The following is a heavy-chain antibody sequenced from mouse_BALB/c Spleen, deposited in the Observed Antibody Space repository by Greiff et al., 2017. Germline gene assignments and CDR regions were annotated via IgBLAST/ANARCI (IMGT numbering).Heavy chain of an antibody. Sequence: EVQLVESGGGLVKPGGSLKLSCAASGFAFSSYDMSWVRQTPEKRLEWVAYISSGGGSTYYPDTVKGRFTISRDNAKNTLYLQMSSLKSEDTAMYYCARREDGYLYAMDYWGQGTSVTVSS. CDR3: ARREDGYLYAMDY. V-gene: IGHV5-12-1*01. J-gene: IGHJ4*01. CDR2: ISSGGGST. D-gene: IGHD2-3*01. CDR1: GFAFSSYD.